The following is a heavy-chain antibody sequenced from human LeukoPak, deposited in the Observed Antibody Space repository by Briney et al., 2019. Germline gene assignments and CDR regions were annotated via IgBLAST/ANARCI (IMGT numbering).Heavy chain of an antibody. CDR1: GFTFSSYE. J-gene: IGHJ4*02. D-gene: IGHD3-16*02. CDR3: ARGGFPEYDYVWGSYRPFDY. Sequence: PGGSLRLSCAASGFTFSSYEMNWVRQAPGKGLEWVSYISSSGSTIYYAYSVKGRFTISRDNSKNSLYLQMNSLRAEDTAVYYCARGGFPEYDYVWGSYRPFDYWGQGTLVTVSS. V-gene: IGHV3-48*03. CDR2: ISSSGSTI.